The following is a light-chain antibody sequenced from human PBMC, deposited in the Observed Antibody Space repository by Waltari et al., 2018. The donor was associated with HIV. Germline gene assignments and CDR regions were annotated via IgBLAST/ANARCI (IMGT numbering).Light chain of an antibody. CDR2: EDS. CDR1: KLGDKY. J-gene: IGLJ2*01. V-gene: IGLV3-1*01. Sequence: SYELTQPPSVSVSPGQTATISCSGNKLGDKYVSWYQQMPGQSPIMIIYEDSRRPSGVPERFSGSNSGDTATLTISRAQPLDEADYFCQAWDTSSSTAIFGGGTRVAVL. CDR3: QAWDTSSSTAI.